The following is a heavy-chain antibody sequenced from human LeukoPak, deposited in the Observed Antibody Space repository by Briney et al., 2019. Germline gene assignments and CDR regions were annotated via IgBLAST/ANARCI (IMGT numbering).Heavy chain of an antibody. CDR2: IIPIFGTA. D-gene: IGHD6-13*01. Sequence: SVKVSCKASGYTFTSYVISWVRQAPGQGLEWMGGIIPIFGTANYAQKFQGRVTITADESTSTAYMDLRSLRSEDTAVYFCARYDPSGIAAAGDYWGQGTLVTVSS. J-gene: IGHJ4*02. CDR1: GYTFTSYV. CDR3: ARYDPSGIAAAGDY. V-gene: IGHV1-69*13.